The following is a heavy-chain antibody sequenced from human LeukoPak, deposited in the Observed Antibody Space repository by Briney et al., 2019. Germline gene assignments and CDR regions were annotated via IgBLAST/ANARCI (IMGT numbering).Heavy chain of an antibody. D-gene: IGHD6-13*01. CDR3: GRVRYSRGYYGMDV. CDR2: IYSGGST. J-gene: IGHJ6*02. CDR1: GFTVSSNY. V-gene: IGHV3-53*01. Sequence: GGSLRLSCAASGFTVSSNYMSWVRQAPGKGLEWVSVIYSGGSTYYADSVKGRFTISRDNSKDTLYLQMNSLRAEDTAVYYCGRVRYSRGYYGMDVWGQGTTVTV.